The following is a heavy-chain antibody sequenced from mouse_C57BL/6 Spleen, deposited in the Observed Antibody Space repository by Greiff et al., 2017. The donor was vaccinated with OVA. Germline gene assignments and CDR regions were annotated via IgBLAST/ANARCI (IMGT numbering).Heavy chain of an antibody. CDR3: ARRNYYGSSHWYFDV. CDR1: GYTFTTYP. J-gene: IGHJ1*03. CDR2: FHPYNDDT. V-gene: IGHV1-47*01. Sequence: QVHVKQSGAELVKPGASVKMSCKASGYTFTTYPIEWMKQNHGKSLEWIGNFHPYNDDTKYNEKFKGKATLTVEKSSSTVYLELSRLTSDDSAVYYCARRNYYGSSHWYFDVWGTGTTVTVSS. D-gene: IGHD1-1*01.